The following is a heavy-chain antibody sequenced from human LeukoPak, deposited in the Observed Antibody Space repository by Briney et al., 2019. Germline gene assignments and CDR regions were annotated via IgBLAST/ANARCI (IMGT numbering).Heavy chain of an antibody. CDR2: IWYVGSNK. J-gene: IGHJ4*02. D-gene: IGHD3-22*01. CDR1: GFTFSSYG. V-gene: IGHV3-33*01. Sequence: GGSLRLSCAASGFTFSSYGMHWVRQAPGKGLEWVAVIWYVGSNKYYADSVKGRFTISRDNSKNTLYLQMNSLRAEDTAVYYCARGRTMIVVAQDEGGYFDYWGQGTLVTVSS. CDR3: ARGRTMIVVAQDEGGYFDY.